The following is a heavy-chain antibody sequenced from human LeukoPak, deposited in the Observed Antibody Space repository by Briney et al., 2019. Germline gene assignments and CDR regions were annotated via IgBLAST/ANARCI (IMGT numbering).Heavy chain of an antibody. V-gene: IGHV1-2*04. CDR1: GYTFTGYY. CDR2: INPNSGGT. D-gene: IGHD3-3*01. J-gene: IGHJ3*02. CDR3: ARDFKEGGRFLEWGAFDI. Sequence: ASVKVSCKASGYTFTGYYMHWVRQAPGQGLEWMGWINPNSGGTNYAQKFQGWVTMTRDTSISTAYMELSRLRSDDTAVYYCARDFKEGGRFLEWGAFDIWGQGTMVTVSS.